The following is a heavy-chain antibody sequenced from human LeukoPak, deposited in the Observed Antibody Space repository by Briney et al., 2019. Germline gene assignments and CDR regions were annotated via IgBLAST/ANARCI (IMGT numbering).Heavy chain of an antibody. CDR3: ARGWIVVVPAAMNYYYGMDV. V-gene: IGHV4-34*01. D-gene: IGHD2-2*01. CDR2: INHSGST. Sequence: SETPSLTCAVYGGSFSGYYWSWIRQPPGKGLEWLGEINHSGSTNYNPSLKSRVTISVDTSKNQFSLKLSSVTAADTAVYYCARGWIVVVPAAMNYYYGMDVWGKGTTVTVSS. J-gene: IGHJ6*04. CDR1: GGSFSGYY.